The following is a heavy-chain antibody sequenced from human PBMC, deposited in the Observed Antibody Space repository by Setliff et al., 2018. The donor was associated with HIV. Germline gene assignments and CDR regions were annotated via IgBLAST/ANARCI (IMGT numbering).Heavy chain of an antibody. J-gene: IGHJ4*02. CDR3: AIDNRGGVGAPYYFDY. CDR1: GYMFTGYY. D-gene: IGHD1-26*01. Sequence: ASVKVSCKASGYMFTGYYMHWVRQAPGQGLEWMGRINPNSGGTNYAQKFQGRITMTGDTSADTAYMELRSLRSDDTATYYCAIDNRGGVGAPYYFDYWGQGARVTVSS. V-gene: IGHV1-2*06. CDR2: INPNSGGT.